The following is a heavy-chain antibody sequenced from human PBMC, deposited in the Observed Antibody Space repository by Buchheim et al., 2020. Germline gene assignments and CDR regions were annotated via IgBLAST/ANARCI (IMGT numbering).Heavy chain of an antibody. J-gene: IGHJ6*02. Sequence: QVQLQQWGAGLLKPSETLSLTCAVYGGSFSGYYWSWIRQPPGKGLEWIGEINHSGSTNYNPSLKSRVTISVDTSTNHFSLKLSSVTAADTAVYYCARDYSNTTWMYYYYYYGMDVWGQGTT. D-gene: IGHD4-11*01. CDR1: GGSFSGYY. CDR3: ARDYSNTTWMYYYYYYGMDV. V-gene: IGHV4-34*01. CDR2: INHSGST.